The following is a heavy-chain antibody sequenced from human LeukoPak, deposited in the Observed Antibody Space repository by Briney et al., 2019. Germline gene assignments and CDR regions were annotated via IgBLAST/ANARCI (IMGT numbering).Heavy chain of an antibody. CDR3: ARTLVVPAAMPFDY. V-gene: IGHV4-4*07. CDR1: GGSISSYY. D-gene: IGHD2-2*01. Sequence: SETLSLTCTVSGGSISSYYWSWIRQPAGKGLEWIGRIYTSGSTNYNPSPKSRVTMSVDTSKNQFSLKLSSVTAADTAVYYCARTLVVPAAMPFDYWGQGTLVTVSS. CDR2: IYTSGST. J-gene: IGHJ4*02.